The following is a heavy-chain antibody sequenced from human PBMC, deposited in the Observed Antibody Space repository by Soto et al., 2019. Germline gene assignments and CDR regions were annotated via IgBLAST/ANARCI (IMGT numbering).Heavy chain of an antibody. CDR2: IYHSGST. CDR3: ARDKATVGGYNLHDP. CDR1: GGSIRSSHW. J-gene: IGHJ5*02. V-gene: IGHV4-4*02. D-gene: IGHD3-10*01. Sequence: SETLSLTCTVSGGSIRSSHWWSWVRQPPGKGLERIGEIYHSGSTNLDPSFKSRVTLSVDKSKNQFSLKLTSVTAADTAVYYCARDKATVGGYNLHDPWGQGILVTVSS.